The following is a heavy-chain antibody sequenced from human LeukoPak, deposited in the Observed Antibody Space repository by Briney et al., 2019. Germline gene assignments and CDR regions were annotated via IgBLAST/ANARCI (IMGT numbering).Heavy chain of an antibody. CDR1: GYTFTGYY. V-gene: IGHV1-2*02. Sequence: ASVKVSFKASGYTFTGYYMHWVRQAPGQGLEWMGWINPNSGGTNYAQKFQGRVTMTRDTSISTAYMELSRLRSDDTAVYYCARGRPLDSSSWYEMPDYWGQGTLVTVSS. CDR2: INPNSGGT. CDR3: ARGRPLDSSSWYEMPDY. D-gene: IGHD6-13*01. J-gene: IGHJ4*02.